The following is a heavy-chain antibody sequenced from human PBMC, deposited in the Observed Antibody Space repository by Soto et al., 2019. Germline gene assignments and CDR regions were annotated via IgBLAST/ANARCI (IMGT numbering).Heavy chain of an antibody. D-gene: IGHD2-15*01. CDR2: IIPILGIA. CDR3: ARGGYCSGGSCYRDYYYYYMDV. CDR1: GGTFSSYT. V-gene: IGHV1-69*02. J-gene: IGHJ6*03. Sequence: QVQLVQSGAEVKKPGSSVKVSCKASGGTFSSYTISWVRQAPGQGLEWMGRIIPILGIANYAQKFQGRVTITADKSTSTAYMELSSPRSEDTAVYYCARGGYCSGGSCYRDYYYYYMDVWCKGTTVTVSS.